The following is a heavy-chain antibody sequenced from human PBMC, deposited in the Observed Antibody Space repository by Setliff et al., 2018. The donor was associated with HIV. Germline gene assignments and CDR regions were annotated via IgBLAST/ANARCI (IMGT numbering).Heavy chain of an antibody. CDR1: GYTFTDYY. Sequence: ASVKVSCKASGYTFTDYYIHWVRQAPGQGLEWMGWINPNSGGTNYAQKFQDRVTMTRDTSISAAYMKLSRLRSDDTAVYYCARDPRGYSGTFRGDYYYYMGVWGKGTTVTVSS. CDR2: INPNSGGT. V-gene: IGHV1-2*02. J-gene: IGHJ6*03. D-gene: IGHD5-12*01. CDR3: ARDPRGYSGTFRGDYYYYMGV.